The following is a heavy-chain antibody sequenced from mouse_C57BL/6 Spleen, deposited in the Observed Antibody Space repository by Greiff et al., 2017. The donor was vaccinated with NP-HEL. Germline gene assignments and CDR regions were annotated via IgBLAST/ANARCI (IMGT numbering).Heavy chain of an antibody. CDR1: GYTFTSYW. V-gene: IGHV1-64*01. D-gene: IGHD1-1*01. Sequence: VQLQQSGAELVKPGASVKLSCKASGYTFTSYWMHWVKQRPGQGLEWIGMIHPNSGSTNYNEKFKSKATLTVDKSSSTAYMQLSSLTSEDSAVYYCAREGRGYFDYWGQGTTLTVSS. J-gene: IGHJ2*01. CDR3: AREGRGYFDY. CDR2: IHPNSGST.